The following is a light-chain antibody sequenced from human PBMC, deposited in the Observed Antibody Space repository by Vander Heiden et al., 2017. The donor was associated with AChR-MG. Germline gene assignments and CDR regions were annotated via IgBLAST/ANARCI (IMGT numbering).Light chain of an antibody. V-gene: IGKV1-33*01. Sequence: DIQMTQSPSSLSVSVGDRVTITCQASQDISNYLNWYQQKPGKAPKLLIYDASNLETGVPSRFSGSGSGTDFTFTISSLQPEDIATYYCQKYDNFPLTFGPGTKVDIK. J-gene: IGKJ3*01. CDR2: DAS. CDR1: QDISNY. CDR3: QKYDNFPLT.